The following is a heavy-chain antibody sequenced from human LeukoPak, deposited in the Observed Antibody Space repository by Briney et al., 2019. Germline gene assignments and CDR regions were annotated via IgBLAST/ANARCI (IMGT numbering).Heavy chain of an antibody. CDR2: ISGSGDTT. Sequence: GGSLRLSCAASGFTFSGNYMSWIRQAPGKGLEWVSAISGSGDTTYYADSVMGRFTISRDSSKNTLFLQMNSLRAEDAAIYYCAKHRSEVAMAALNYWGQGTLVTVSS. D-gene: IGHD5-24*01. CDR1: GFTFSGNY. CDR3: AKHRSEVAMAALNY. J-gene: IGHJ4*02. V-gene: IGHV3-23*01.